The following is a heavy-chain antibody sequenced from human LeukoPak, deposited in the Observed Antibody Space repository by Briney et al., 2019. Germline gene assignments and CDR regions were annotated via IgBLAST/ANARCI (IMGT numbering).Heavy chain of an antibody. CDR3: ARGGSSSSPYYFDY. CDR2: IYYSGST. CDR1: GGSISSYY. V-gene: IGHV4-59*01. J-gene: IGHJ4*02. Sequence: PSETLSLTCTVSGGSISSYYWSWIRQPPGKGLEWIGYIYYSGSTNYNPSLKSRFTISVDTSKNQFSLKLSSVTAADTAVYYCARGGSSSSPYYFDYWGQGTLVTVSS. D-gene: IGHD6-6*01.